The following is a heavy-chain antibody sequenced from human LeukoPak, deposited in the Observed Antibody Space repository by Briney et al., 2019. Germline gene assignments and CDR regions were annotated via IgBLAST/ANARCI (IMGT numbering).Heavy chain of an antibody. Sequence: GRSLGLSCVASGFTFSSYAMHWVRQAPGKGLEWVAVISYDGSNKYYADSVKGRFTISRDNSKNTLYLQMNSLRAEDTAVYYCARDSEGPRPFDYWGQGTLVTVSS. CDR3: ARDSEGPRPFDY. D-gene: IGHD6-6*01. J-gene: IGHJ4*02. CDR2: ISYDGSNK. V-gene: IGHV3-30-3*01. CDR1: GFTFSSYA.